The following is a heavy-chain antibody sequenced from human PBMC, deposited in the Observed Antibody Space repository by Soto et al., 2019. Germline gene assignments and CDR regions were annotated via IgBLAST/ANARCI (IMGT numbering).Heavy chain of an antibody. J-gene: IGHJ4*02. CDR3: ARARGVDY. CDR2: IKADGSEK. Sequence: EVYLVESGGGLIQPGGSLRLSCVGSGFTFSNHWMNWVRQAPGQGLVWVANIKADGSEKYYVDSVKGRFTISRDNAKNSLYLQMNSLRAEDTAVYYCARARGVDYWGQGTQVTVSS. D-gene: IGHD3-16*01. V-gene: IGHV3-7*03. CDR1: GFTFSNHW.